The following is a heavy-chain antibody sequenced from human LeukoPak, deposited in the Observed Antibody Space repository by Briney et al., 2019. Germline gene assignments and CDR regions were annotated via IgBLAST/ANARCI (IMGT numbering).Heavy chain of an antibody. V-gene: IGHV3-21*01. D-gene: IGHD5-18*01. J-gene: IGHJ4*02. CDR1: GFTFSSYS. Sequence: GGSLRLSCAASGFTFSSYSMDWVRQAPGKGLEWVSSISSSSSYIYYADSVKGRFTISRDNAKNSLFLQMSSLRAEDTAVYYCAREKTWIQPVDFWGQGTLVTVSS. CDR2: ISSSSSYI. CDR3: AREKTWIQPVDF.